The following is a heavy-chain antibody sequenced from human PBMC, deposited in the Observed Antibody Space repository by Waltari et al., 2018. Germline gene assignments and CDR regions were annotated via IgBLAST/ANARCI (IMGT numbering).Heavy chain of an antibody. CDR1: GFSLSTSGVG. CDR2: IYWNDDK. D-gene: IGHD6-6*01. CDR3: AHRQLAARPYYFDY. J-gene: IGHJ4*02. Sequence: QITLKESGPTLVKPTQTLTLTCTFSGFSLSTSGVGVGWIRQPPGKALEWLALIYWNDDKRYSPSLKSRLTITKDTSKNQVVLTMTNMDPVDTATYYCAHRQLAARPYYFDYWGQGTLVTVSS. V-gene: IGHV2-5*01.